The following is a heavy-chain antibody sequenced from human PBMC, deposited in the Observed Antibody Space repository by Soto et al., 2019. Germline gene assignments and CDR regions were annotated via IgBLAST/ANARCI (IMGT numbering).Heavy chain of an antibody. CDR1: GDSISSGAYS. CDR3: ARALSSLYYYGMDV. J-gene: IGHJ6*02. CDR2: IFHSGSP. V-gene: IGHV4-30-2*01. Sequence: QLQLQEYGSGLVKPSHTLSLTCAVSGDSISSGAYSWSWIRQPPGKGLEWVGYIFHSGSPYYNPSLKSRVTISVDRSKNQFSLKLSSMTAADTAVYYCARALSSLYYYGMDVWGQGTTVTVSS. D-gene: IGHD3-16*01.